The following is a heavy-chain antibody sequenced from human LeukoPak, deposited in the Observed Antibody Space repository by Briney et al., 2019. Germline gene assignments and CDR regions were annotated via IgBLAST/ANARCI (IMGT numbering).Heavy chain of an antibody. D-gene: IGHD6-19*01. CDR1: GFTFSAYV. CDR2: ISGSGAST. CDR3: ARGGPWYSSGPLRIGYFQH. V-gene: IGHV3-23*01. J-gene: IGHJ1*01. Sequence: PGGSLRLSCAASGFTFSAYVMSWVRQAPGKGLEWVLDISGSGASTSYADSGKGRFTISRDNSKNTLYMEMNSLRAEDTAVYYCARGGPWYSSGPLRIGYFQHWGQGTLVTVSS.